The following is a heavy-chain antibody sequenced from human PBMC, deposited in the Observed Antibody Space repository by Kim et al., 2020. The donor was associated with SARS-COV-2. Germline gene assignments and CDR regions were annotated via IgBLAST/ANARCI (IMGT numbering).Heavy chain of an antibody. V-gene: IGHV4-39*07. CDR3: ARAPGEYYYDSSGYSYLDY. D-gene: IGHD3-22*01. CDR1: GGSISSSSYY. J-gene: IGHJ4*02. Sequence: SETLSLTCTVSGGSISSSSYYWGWIRQPPGKGLEWIGSIYYSGSTYYNPSLKSRVTISVDTSKNQFSLKLSSVTAADTAVYYCARAPGEYYYDSSGYSYLDYWGQGTLVTVSS. CDR2: IYYSGST.